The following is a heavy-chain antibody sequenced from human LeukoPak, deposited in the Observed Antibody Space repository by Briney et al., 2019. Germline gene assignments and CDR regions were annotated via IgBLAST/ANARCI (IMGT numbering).Heavy chain of an antibody. D-gene: IGHD5-18*01. CDR1: GGSISSGDYY. CDR2: IYYSGST. V-gene: IGHV4-61*08. J-gene: IGHJ2*01. CDR3: ARGRQLWPLIDFDL. Sequence: PSETLSLTCTVSGGSISSGDYYWSWIRQPPGKGLEWIGYIYYSGSTNYNPSLKSRVTISVDTSKNQFSLKLSSVTAADTAVYYCARGRQLWPLIDFDLWGRGTLVTVSS.